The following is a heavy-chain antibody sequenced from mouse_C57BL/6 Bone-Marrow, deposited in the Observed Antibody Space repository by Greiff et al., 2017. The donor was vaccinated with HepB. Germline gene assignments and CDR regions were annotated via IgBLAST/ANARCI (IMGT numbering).Heavy chain of an antibody. V-gene: IGHV1-52*01. CDR3: ASALTTVVEGFAY. D-gene: IGHD1-1*01. Sequence: QVQLQQPGAELVRPGSSVKLSCKASGYTFTSYWMHWVKQRPIQGLEWIGNIDPSDSETHYNQKFKDKATLTVDKSSSTAYMQLSSLPSEDSAVYYCASALTTVVEGFAYWGQGTLVTVSA. CDR2: IDPSDSET. CDR1: GYTFTSYW. J-gene: IGHJ3*01.